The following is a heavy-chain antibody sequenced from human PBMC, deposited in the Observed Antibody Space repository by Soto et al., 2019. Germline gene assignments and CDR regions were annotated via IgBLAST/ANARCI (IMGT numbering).Heavy chain of an antibody. Sequence: GGSLRLSCAASGFTFSTYSMNWVRQAPGKGLEWVSSISSTSTYIYYADSVKGRFTISRDNAKNSLYLQMNSLRAEDTAVYYCARSVGPTGYYYYSVIDVWGQGTTVTVSS. CDR1: GFTFSTYS. CDR3: ARSVGPTGYYYYSVIDV. V-gene: IGHV3-21*01. CDR2: ISSTSTYI. J-gene: IGHJ6*02.